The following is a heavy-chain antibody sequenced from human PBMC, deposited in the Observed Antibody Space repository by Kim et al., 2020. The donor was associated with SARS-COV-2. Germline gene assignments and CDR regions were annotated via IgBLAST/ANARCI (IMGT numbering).Heavy chain of an antibody. CDR1: GGTFSSYA. V-gene: IGHV1-69*13. D-gene: IGHD6-13*01. CDR2: IIPIFGTA. CDR3: ARARWGAGRCQQLVTNCYYYGMDV. Sequence: SVKVSCKASGGTFSSYAISWVRQAPGQGLEWMGGIIPIFGTANYAQKFQGRVTITADESTSTAYMELSSLRSEDTAVYYCARARWGAGRCQQLVTNCYYYGMDVWGQGTTVTVSS. J-gene: IGHJ6*02.